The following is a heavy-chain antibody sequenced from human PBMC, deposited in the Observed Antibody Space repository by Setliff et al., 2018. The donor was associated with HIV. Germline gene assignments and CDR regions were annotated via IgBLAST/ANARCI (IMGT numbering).Heavy chain of an antibody. D-gene: IGHD3-9*01. V-gene: IGHV4-39*07. CDR2: IYHSGRT. CDR3: ARDQPQDYDSLTGYYTGRYFDY. J-gene: IGHJ4*02. CDR1: GGSISSNSYY. Sequence: SETLSLTCTVSGGSISSNSYYWGWIRQPQGKGLEWIGRIYHSGRTYYTPTLNSRVTMSVATYKNQFSLKLTSVTAADTAVYYFARDQPQDYDSLTGYYTGRYFDYWGRGTLVTVSS.